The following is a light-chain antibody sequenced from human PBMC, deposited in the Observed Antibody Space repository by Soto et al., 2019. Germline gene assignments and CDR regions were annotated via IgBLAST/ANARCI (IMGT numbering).Light chain of an antibody. J-gene: IGKJ5*01. V-gene: IGKV1-12*01. CDR3: QQAASFPIT. CDR1: QGVSTW. Sequence: IQISQCESSVSAAVGDRVTITWRASQGVSTWVAWYQQKPGKAPNLLIYTASSLQSGVPSRFSGSGSGTDFTLTIYCLQPEDFAPYYCQQAASFPITFGQGAR. CDR2: TAS.